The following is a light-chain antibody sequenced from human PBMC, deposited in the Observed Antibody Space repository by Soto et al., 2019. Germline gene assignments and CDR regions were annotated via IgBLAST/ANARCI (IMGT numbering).Light chain of an antibody. CDR2: GAS. V-gene: IGKV3-20*01. Sequence: IVLTQSPGTLTLSRGERANLSGRASQSVSNNYLAWYQQKPGQAPRLLIYGASNRATGIPDRFSGSGSGTDFTLTFSSLQPEDFATHYCQQSYRTPITFGQGTRLEIK. CDR3: QQSYRTPIT. CDR1: QSVSNNY. J-gene: IGKJ5*01.